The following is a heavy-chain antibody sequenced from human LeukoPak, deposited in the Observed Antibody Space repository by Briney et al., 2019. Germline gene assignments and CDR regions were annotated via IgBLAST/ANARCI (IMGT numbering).Heavy chain of an antibody. V-gene: IGHV1-8*01. J-gene: IGHJ5*02. D-gene: IGHD3-22*01. CDR1: GYTFTTYD. Sequence: ASVTVSCKASGYTFTTYDINWVRQATGHGLEWMGWMNPNSGNTGYAQKFQGRVTMTRNTSISTAYMELSSLRSEDTAVYYCARMSYYDSSGDNWFDPWGQGTLVTVSS. CDR3: ARMSYYDSSGDNWFDP. CDR2: MNPNSGNT.